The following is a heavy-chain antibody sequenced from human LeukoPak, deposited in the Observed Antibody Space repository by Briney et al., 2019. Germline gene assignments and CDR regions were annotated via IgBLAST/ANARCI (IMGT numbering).Heavy chain of an antibody. V-gene: IGHV4-59*08. J-gene: IGHJ3*02. Sequence: SETLSLTCTVSGGSISSYYWSWIRQPPGKGLEWIGYIYYSGSTNYNPSLKSRVTISLDTSNNQFSLKLSSVTAADTAVYYCARPSGMGPAFDIWGQGTMVTVSS. CDR1: GGSISSYY. D-gene: IGHD1-1*01. CDR2: IYYSGST. CDR3: ARPSGMGPAFDI.